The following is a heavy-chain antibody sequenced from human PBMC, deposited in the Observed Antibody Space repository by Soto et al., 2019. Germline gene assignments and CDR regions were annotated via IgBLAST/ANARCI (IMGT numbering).Heavy chain of an antibody. CDR2: IMPDGSWT. CDR3: TTKVDY. CDR1: GFSLNTYW. D-gene: IGHD1-26*01. V-gene: IGHV3-7*05. Sequence: EVRLVESGGGLVQPGGSLRLSCAASGFSLNTYWLTWVRQAPGKGLEWVANIMPDGSWTHYVDSVKGRFTISRDNAKNSLYLQMNNLRAEDTAVYYCTTKVDYWSQGTLVTVSS. J-gene: IGHJ4*02.